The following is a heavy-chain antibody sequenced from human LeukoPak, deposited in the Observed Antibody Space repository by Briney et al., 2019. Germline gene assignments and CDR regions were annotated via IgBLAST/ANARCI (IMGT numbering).Heavy chain of an antibody. Sequence: PGGSLRLSCAASGFTFSHYAMSWVRQAPERGLEWVSAVSGSGSDTHYPDSVKGRFTISRDNSKNTAYLQINSLRAEDTAIYYCAKHTRWGPDDYGDYVDYWGQGTLVTVSS. D-gene: IGHD4-17*01. J-gene: IGHJ4*02. CDR1: GFTFSHYA. V-gene: IGHV3-23*01. CDR2: VSGSGSDT. CDR3: AKHTRWGPDDYGDYVDY.